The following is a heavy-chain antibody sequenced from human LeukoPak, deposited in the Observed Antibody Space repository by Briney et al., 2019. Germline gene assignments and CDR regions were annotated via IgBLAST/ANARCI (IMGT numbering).Heavy chain of an antibody. V-gene: IGHV3-30-3*01. J-gene: IGHJ3*02. CDR1: GFTFSGYP. Sequence: GKSLRLSCAASGFTFSGYPIHWVRQAPGKGLEWVAVISYDGSNKYYADSVKGRFTISRDNSKSTLYLQMNSLRAEDTAVYYCAREHKNWNSRSDAFDIWGQGTMVTVSS. CDR2: ISYDGSNK. CDR3: AREHKNWNSRSDAFDI. D-gene: IGHD1-7*01.